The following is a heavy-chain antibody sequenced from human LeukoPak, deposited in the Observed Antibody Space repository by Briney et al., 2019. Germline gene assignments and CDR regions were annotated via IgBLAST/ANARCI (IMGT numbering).Heavy chain of an antibody. J-gene: IGHJ3*02. CDR3: AKDPDYYDFWSGYLRGAFDI. V-gene: IGHV3-23*01. D-gene: IGHD3-3*01. CDR2: ISGSGGST. CDR1: GFTFNNYA. Sequence: GGSLRLSCAASGFTFNNYAMSWVRQAPGKGLEWVSAISGSGGSTYYADSVKGRFTISRDNSKNTLYLQMNSLRAEDTAVYYCAKDPDYYDFWSGYLRGAFDIWGQGTMVTVSS.